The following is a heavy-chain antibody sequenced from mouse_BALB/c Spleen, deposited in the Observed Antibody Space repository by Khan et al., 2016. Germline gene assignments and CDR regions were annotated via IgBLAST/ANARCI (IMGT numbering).Heavy chain of an antibody. CDR3: AVSHYYGYFDY. V-gene: IGHV3-2*02. D-gene: IGHD1-2*01. CDR2: ISYSGST. Sequence: EVQLQESGPGLVKPSQSLSLTCTVTGYSITSDYVWNWIRQFPGDNLEWLGFISYSGSTIYNPSLKSRISITRDTSKKQFFLQLNSVTTDDTATYYCAVSHYYGYFDYWGQGTTLTVSS. CDR1: GYSITSDYV. J-gene: IGHJ2*01.